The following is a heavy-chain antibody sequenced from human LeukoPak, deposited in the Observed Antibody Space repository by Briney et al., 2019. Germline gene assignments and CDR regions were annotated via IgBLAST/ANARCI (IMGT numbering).Heavy chain of an antibody. CDR2: IKQDGSET. V-gene: IGHV3-7*01. D-gene: IGHD3-22*01. CDR1: GFTFSSYA. Sequence: GGSLRLSCAASGFTFSSYAMSWVRQAPGKGLEWVANIKQDGSETYYVDSVKGRFTISRDNAKNSLYLQMNSLRAEDTAVYYCATYSSLNRREFQYWGQGTLLTVSS. J-gene: IGHJ1*01. CDR3: ATYSSLNRREFQY.